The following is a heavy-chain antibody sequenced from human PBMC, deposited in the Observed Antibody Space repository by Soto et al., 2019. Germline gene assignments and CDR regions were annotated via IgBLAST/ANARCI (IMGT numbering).Heavy chain of an antibody. V-gene: IGHV1-18*01. CDR1: GYTFSRYG. Sequence: GASVKVSCKASGYTFSRYGISWVRQAPGQGLEWMGWVSGYNGDTKYAQKVQRRVTMTIDTSTYTAYMELRSLTSDDTAKYYCAKNGQPPYYYYGMDVWG. D-gene: IGHD2-8*01. CDR3: AKNGQPPYYYYGMDV. CDR2: VSGYNGDT. J-gene: IGHJ6*02.